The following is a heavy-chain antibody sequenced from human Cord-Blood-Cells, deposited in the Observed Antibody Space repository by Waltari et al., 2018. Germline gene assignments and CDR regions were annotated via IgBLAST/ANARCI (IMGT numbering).Heavy chain of an antibody. D-gene: IGHD6-6*01. J-gene: IGHJ3*02. V-gene: IGHV3-49*05. CDR2: IRSKAYGGTT. CDR1: GFTFGDYA. Sequence: EVQLVESGGGLVKPGRSLRLSCTASGFTFGDYAMNWFRQAPGKGLEWVGFIRSKAYGGTTEYAASVKGRFTISRDDSKSIAYLQMNSLKTEDTAVYYCTRDRGIAARPDAFDIWGQGTMVTVSS. CDR3: TRDRGIAARPDAFDI.